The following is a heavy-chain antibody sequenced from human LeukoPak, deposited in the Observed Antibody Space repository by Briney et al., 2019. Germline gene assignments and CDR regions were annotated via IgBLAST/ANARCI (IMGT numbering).Heavy chain of an antibody. CDR3: TGDSGTYNWFDP. Sequence: GGSLRLSWVASGFTFSDSAIHWVRQSSGKGLEWIGHMDKETNLYATALAASVKGRFTVSRDDSKNTAYLHMNSLKTEDTALYYCTGDSGTYNWFDPWGQGTLVTVSS. CDR1: GFTFSDSA. D-gene: IGHD1-26*01. V-gene: IGHV3-73*01. J-gene: IGHJ5*02. CDR2: MDKETNLYAT.